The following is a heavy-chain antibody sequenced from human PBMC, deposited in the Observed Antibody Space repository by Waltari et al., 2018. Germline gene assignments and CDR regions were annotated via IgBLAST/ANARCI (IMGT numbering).Heavy chain of an antibody. J-gene: IGHJ5*02. CDR1: AGSISSSSYY. CDR3: ARQSDILTGYYSWFDP. Sequence: QLQLQESGPGLVKPSETLSLTCTVSAGSISSSSYYWGWIRQPPGKGLEWMGSIDFIRIPYYNPSLKSRVTISVDTSKNQFSLKLSSVTAADTAVYYCARQSDILTGYYSWFDPWGQGTLVTVSS. D-gene: IGHD3-9*01. CDR2: IDFIRIP. V-gene: IGHV4-39*07.